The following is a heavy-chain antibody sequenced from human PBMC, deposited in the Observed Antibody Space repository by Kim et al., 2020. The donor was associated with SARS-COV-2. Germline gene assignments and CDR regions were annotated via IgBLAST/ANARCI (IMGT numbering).Heavy chain of an antibody. D-gene: IGHD1-7*01. Sequence: SETLSLTCTVSGGSISSYYWSWIRQPPGKGLEWIGYIYYSGSTNYNPSLKSRVTISVDTSKNQFSLKLSSVTAADTAVYYCARLNWNYVSLYYYGMDVWGQGTTVTVSS. V-gene: IGHV4-59*01. CDR2: IYYSGST. CDR3: ARLNWNYVSLYYYGMDV. CDR1: GGSISSYY. J-gene: IGHJ6*02.